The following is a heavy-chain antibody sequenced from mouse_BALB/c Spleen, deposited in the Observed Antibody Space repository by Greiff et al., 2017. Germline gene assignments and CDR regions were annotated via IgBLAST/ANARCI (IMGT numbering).Heavy chain of an antibody. V-gene: IGHV1-9*01. CDR1: GYTFSSYW. CDR2: ILPGSGST. D-gene: IGHD1-1*01. CDR3: ARPIYYGSSYFDV. J-gene: IGHJ1*01. Sequence: QVQLQQSGAELMKPGASVKISCKATGYTFSSYWIEWVKQRPGHGLEWIGEILPGSGSTNYNEKFKGKATFTADTSSNTAYMQLSSLTSEDSAVYYCARPIYYGSSYFDVWGAGTTVTVS.